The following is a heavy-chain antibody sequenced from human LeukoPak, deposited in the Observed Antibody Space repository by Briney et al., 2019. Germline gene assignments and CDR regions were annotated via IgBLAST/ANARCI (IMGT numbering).Heavy chain of an antibody. V-gene: IGHV1-8*01. D-gene: IGHD3-10*01. J-gene: IGHJ6*03. CDR3: ARDNTMATSYYYYYMDV. CDR1: GYTFTSYD. CDR2: MNPNSGNT. Sequence: ASVKVSCKASGYTFTSYDINWVRQATGQGLEWMGWMNPNSGNTGYAQKFQGRVTMTRNTSISTAYMELSSLRSEDTAVYYCARDNTMATSYYYYYMDVWGKGTTVTVSS.